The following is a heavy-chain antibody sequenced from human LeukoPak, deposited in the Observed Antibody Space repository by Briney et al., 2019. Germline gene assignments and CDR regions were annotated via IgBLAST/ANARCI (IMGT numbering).Heavy chain of an antibody. CDR2: IYYSGST. CDR1: GGSISSYY. CDR3: ARLPSRAGAFDI. Sequence: SETLSLTCTVSGGSISSYYWSWIRQPPGKGLEWIGYIYYSGSTNYNPSLKSRVTISVDTSKNQFSLKLSSVTAADTAVYYCARLPSRAGAFDIWGQGTMVTVSS. J-gene: IGHJ3*02. V-gene: IGHV4-59*01.